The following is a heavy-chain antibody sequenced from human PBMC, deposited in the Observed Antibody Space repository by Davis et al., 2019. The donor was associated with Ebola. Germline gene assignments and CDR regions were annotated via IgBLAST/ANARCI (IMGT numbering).Heavy chain of an antibody. CDR3: AKDPPIGVRPYYFDY. CDR1: GFTFSSYA. CDR2: ISGSGGST. D-gene: IGHD3-16*01. Sequence: GESLKISCAASGFTFSSYAMSWVRQAPGKGLEWVSAISGSGGSTYYADSVKGRFTISRDNSKNTLYLQMNSLRAEDTAVYYCAKDPPIGVRPYYFDYWGQGTLVTVSS. V-gene: IGHV3-23*01. J-gene: IGHJ4*02.